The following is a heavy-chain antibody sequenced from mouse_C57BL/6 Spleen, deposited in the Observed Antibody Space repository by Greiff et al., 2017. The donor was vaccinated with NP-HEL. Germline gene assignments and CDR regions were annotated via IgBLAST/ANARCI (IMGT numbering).Heavy chain of an antibody. J-gene: IGHJ1*03. CDR3: ARRGSSPSYWYFDV. V-gene: IGHV5-6*02. Sequence: EVKVVESGGDLVKPGGSLKLSCAASGFTFSSYGMSWVRQTPDKRLEWVATISSGGSYTYYPDSVKGRFTISRDNAKNTLYLQMSSLKSEDTAMYYCARRGSSPSYWYFDVWGTGTTVTVSS. CDR1: GFTFSSYG. D-gene: IGHD1-1*01. CDR2: ISSGGSYT.